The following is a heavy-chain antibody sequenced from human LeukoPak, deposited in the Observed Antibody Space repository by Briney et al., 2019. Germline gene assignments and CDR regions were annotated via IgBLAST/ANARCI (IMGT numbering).Heavy chain of an antibody. Sequence: ASVKVSCKASGYTFTSYYMHWVRQAPGQGLEWMGWISAYNGNTNYAQKFQGRVTMTTDTSTSTAYMELRSLRSDDTAVYYCARAANYYDSSGGFQHWGQGTLVTVSS. CDR1: GYTFTSYY. J-gene: IGHJ1*01. CDR3: ARAANYYDSSGGFQH. V-gene: IGHV1-18*04. D-gene: IGHD3-22*01. CDR2: ISAYNGNT.